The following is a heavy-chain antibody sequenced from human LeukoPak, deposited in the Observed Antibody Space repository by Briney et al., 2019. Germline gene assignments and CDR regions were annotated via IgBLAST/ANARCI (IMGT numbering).Heavy chain of an antibody. Sequence: PGGSLRLSCEASGFTFSSYAMTWARQAPGKGLEWVSTISGSGGGAYYADSVKGRFTISRDNSKNTLNLQMNSLRAEDTAVYFCAKGSCYDNSGLAYFDYWGQGTLVTVSS. J-gene: IGHJ4*02. D-gene: IGHD3-22*01. V-gene: IGHV3-23*01. CDR3: AKGSCYDNSGLAYFDY. CDR1: GFTFSSYA. CDR2: ISGSGGGA.